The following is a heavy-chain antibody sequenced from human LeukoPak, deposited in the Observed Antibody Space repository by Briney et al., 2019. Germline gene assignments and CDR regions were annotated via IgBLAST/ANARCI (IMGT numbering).Heavy chain of an antibody. D-gene: IGHD3-3*01. Sequence: PSETLSLTCAVYGGSFSGYYWSWIRQPPGKGLEWIGEINHSGSTNYNPSLKSRVTISVDTSKNQFSLKLSSVTAADTAVYYCARGRYYDFWSGYTKPWFDYWGQGTLVTVSS. CDR2: INHSGST. CDR3: ARGRYYDFWSGYTKPWFDY. CDR1: GGSFSGYY. J-gene: IGHJ4*02. V-gene: IGHV4-34*01.